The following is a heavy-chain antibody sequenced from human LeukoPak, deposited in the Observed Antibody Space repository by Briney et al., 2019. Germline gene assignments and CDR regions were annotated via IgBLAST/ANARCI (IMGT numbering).Heavy chain of an antibody. CDR3: ARDRGRHIVVVTVPDY. D-gene: IGHD2-21*02. CDR2: IWYDGSNK. V-gene: IGHV3-33*08. CDR1: GFTFSGSQ. J-gene: IGHJ4*02. Sequence: QAGGSLRLSCAASGFTFSGSQMHWVRQAPGKGLEWVAVIWYDGSNKYYADSVKGRFTISRDNSKNTLYLQMNSLRAEDTAVYYCARDRGRHIVVVTVPDYWGQGTLVTVSS.